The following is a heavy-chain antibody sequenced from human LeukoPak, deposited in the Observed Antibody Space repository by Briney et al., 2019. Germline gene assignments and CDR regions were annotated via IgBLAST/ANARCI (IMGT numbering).Heavy chain of an antibody. CDR3: ARELGFGSGSFRGMDV. CDR2: INPSLGNT. Sequence: ASVNVSCKASGYTLTSYYMHWVRQAPGQGLEWMGIINPSLGNTRYAQKFQGRVTMTSDTSTSTGYMELSSLRSEDTAVYYCARELGFGSGSFRGMDVWGQGTTVTVSS. J-gene: IGHJ6*02. D-gene: IGHD3-10*01. V-gene: IGHV1-46*01. CDR1: GYTLTSYY.